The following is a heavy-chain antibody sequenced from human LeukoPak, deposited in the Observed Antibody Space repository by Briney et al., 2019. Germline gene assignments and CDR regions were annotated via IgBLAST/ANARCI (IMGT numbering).Heavy chain of an antibody. Sequence: PGRSLRLSCAASGFTFSSYAMHWVRQAPGKGLEWVAVISYDGSNKYYADSVKGRFTVSRDNSKNTLYLQMNSLRAEDTAVYYCASDQHTSWGQGTLVTVSS. CDR1: GFTFSSYA. CDR2: ISYDGSNK. J-gene: IGHJ5*02. CDR3: ASDQHTS. V-gene: IGHV3-30*04. D-gene: IGHD2-21*01.